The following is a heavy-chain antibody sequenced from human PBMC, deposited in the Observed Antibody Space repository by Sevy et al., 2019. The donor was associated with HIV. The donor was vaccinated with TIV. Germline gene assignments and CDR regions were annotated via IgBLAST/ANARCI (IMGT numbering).Heavy chain of an antibody. J-gene: IGHJ4*02. CDR1: GYTFSNYW. V-gene: IGHV3-74*01. CDR2: VNSDGSST. Sequence: GGSLRLSCEGSGYTFSNYWMHWVRQAPGKGLEWVSRVNSDGSSTTYADSVKGRFTISRDNAENTMFLQMNSLRAEDTALYYCVAANSWEDYWGQGTLVTVSS. D-gene: IGHD6-13*01. CDR3: VAANSWEDY.